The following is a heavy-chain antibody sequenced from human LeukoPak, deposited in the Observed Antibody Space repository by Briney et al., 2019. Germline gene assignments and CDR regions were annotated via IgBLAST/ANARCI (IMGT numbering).Heavy chain of an antibody. Sequence: ASVKVSCKASGYTFTSYGISWVRQAPGQGLEWMGWISAYNGNTNYAQKLQGRVTMTTDTSTSTAYMELRSLRSDDTAVYYCASSPPPVLRYFDWSPPPPPDYWGQGTLVTVSS. CDR3: ASSPPPVLRYFDWSPPPPPDY. J-gene: IGHJ4*02. CDR1: GYTFTSYG. CDR2: ISAYNGNT. V-gene: IGHV1-18*01. D-gene: IGHD3-9*01.